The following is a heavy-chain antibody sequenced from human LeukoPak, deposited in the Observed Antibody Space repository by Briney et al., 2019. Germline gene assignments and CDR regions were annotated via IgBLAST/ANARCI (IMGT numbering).Heavy chain of an antibody. CDR1: GGSISSSSYY. CDR2: IYYSGST. CDR3: ARERTYYYDSSGYLDY. Sequence: PSETLSLTCTVSGGSISSSSYYWGWIRQPPGKGLEWIGSIYYSGSTYYNPSLKSRVTISVDTSKNQFSLKLSSVTAADTAVYYCARERTYYYDSSGYLDYWGQGTLVTVSS. J-gene: IGHJ4*02. D-gene: IGHD3-22*01. V-gene: IGHV4-39*07.